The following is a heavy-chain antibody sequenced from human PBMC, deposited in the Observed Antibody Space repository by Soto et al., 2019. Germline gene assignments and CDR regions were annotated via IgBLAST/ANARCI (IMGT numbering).Heavy chain of an antibody. CDR3: ARDKGDYGSGSLSDI. D-gene: IGHD3-10*01. Sequence: QVQLVESGGGVVQPGRSLRLSCAASGFTFSSYGMHWVRQAPGKGLEWVAVIWYDGSNKYYADSVKDRFTISRDNSKNTLYLQMNSLRAEDTAVYYCARDKGDYGSGSLSDIWGQGTMVTVSS. CDR2: IWYDGSNK. V-gene: IGHV3-33*01. CDR1: GFTFSSYG. J-gene: IGHJ3*02.